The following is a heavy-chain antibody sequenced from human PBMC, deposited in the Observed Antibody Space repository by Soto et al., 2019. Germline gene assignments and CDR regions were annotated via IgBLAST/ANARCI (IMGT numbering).Heavy chain of an antibody. Sequence: SETLSLTCTVSGGSISSGGYYWSWIRQHPGKGLEWIGYIYYSGSTYYNPSLKSRVTTSVDTSKNQFSLKLSSVTAADTAVYYCARAIRFLGYYYYYYMDVWGKGTTVTVSS. V-gene: IGHV4-31*03. CDR3: ARAIRFLGYYYYYYMDV. D-gene: IGHD3-3*01. CDR2: IYYSGST. CDR1: GGSISSGGYY. J-gene: IGHJ6*03.